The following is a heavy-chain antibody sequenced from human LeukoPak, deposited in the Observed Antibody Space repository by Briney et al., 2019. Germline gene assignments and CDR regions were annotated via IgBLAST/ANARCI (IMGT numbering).Heavy chain of an antibody. CDR1: GFTVSSNY. CDR3: ARDWPAGGFGGPDY. D-gene: IGHD3-10*01. J-gene: IGHJ4*02. CDR2: IYSGGST. Sequence: GGSLRLSCAASGFTVSSNYMSWVRQAPGKGLEWVSVIYSGGSTYYADSVQGRFTISRDNSKNTLYLQMNSLRAEDTAVYYCARDWPAGGFGGPDYWGQGTLVTVSS. V-gene: IGHV3-66*01.